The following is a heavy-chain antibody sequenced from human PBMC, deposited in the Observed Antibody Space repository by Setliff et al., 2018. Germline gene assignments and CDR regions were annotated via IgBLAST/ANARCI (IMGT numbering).Heavy chain of an antibody. J-gene: IGHJ3*02. CDR3: ILIGSSADAFDI. Sequence: HPGGSLRLSCAASGFTFSRSAMHWVRQASGKGLEWVGRIRSKADNYATAYAASVRGRFTISRDDSKNTAYLQMNSLKTEDTAVYYCILIGSSADAFDIWGQGTMVTVSS. V-gene: IGHV3-73*01. D-gene: IGHD6-19*01. CDR2: IRSKADNYAT. CDR1: GFTFSRSA.